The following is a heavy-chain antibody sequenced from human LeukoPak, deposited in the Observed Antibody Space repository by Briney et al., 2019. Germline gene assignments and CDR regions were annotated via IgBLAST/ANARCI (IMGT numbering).Heavy chain of an antibody. CDR1: GGSISSSSYY. CDR2: IYYSGST. Sequence: PSETLSLTCTVSGGSISSSSYYWGWIRQPPGKGLEWIGSIYYSGSTYYNPSLKSRVTISVDTSKNQFSLKLSSVTAADTAVYYCASFRITMVRGVRPGDWGQGTLVTVSS. V-gene: IGHV4-39*07. D-gene: IGHD3-10*01. CDR3: ASFRITMVRGVRPGD. J-gene: IGHJ4*02.